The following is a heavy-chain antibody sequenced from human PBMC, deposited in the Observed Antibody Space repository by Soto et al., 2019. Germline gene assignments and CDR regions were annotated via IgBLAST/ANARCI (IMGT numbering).Heavy chain of an antibody. J-gene: IGHJ4*02. CDR1: GFTFSSAW. D-gene: IGHD2-8*02. V-gene: IGHV3-15*07. Sequence: EVQLVESGGGLVKPGGSLRLSCAASGFTFSSAWLNWVRQAPGKGLEWVGRIKGKVHGETTDYAAPVKGRFSISRDDSSNTLHLKMNSLEIEDTAVYYCTADPHYYTGGVAYWGQGALVTVSS. CDR2: IKGKVHGETT. CDR3: TADPHYYTGGVAY.